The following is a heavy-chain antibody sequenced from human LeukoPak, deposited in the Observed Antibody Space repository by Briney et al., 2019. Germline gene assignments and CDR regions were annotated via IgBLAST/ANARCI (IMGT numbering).Heavy chain of an antibody. D-gene: IGHD3-22*01. Sequence: PSETLSLTCTVSGGSISSYYWSWLRQPAGKGLEWLGRIYTSGSTNYNPSLKSRVTMSVDTYNNQFSLKLSSVTAADTAVYYCARDLDYYDNAFDIWGQGTMVTVSS. V-gene: IGHV4-4*07. CDR2: IYTSGST. CDR3: ARDLDYYDNAFDI. J-gene: IGHJ3*02. CDR1: GGSISSYY.